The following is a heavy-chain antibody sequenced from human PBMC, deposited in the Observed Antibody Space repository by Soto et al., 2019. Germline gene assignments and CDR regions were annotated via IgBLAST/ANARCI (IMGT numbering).Heavy chain of an antibody. J-gene: IGHJ4*02. Sequence: QVQLVQSGAEVRKPGASVKVSCKASGYSLTSYYMHWVRQAPGQGLEWMGITNPSDGSTNYAQKFQGRVTMTSDTSTSTVYMEMSSLRSEDTAMYYCARSYATSRPIDFWGQGTLVTVSS. D-gene: IGHD2-2*01. CDR2: TNPSDGST. CDR1: GYSLTSYY. V-gene: IGHV1-46*01. CDR3: ARSYATSRPIDF.